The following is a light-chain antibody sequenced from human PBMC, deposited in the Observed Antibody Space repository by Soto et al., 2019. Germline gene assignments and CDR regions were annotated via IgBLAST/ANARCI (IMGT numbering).Light chain of an antibody. Sequence: DIVMTQSPDSLAVSLGERATINCKSSQSVLYSSNNKNYLAWYQQKPGQPPKLFIYWASIRESGVPDRFSGSGSGTDFTLTISSLQAEDVAVYYCQQHYTSPFTFGQGTNLEIK. CDR1: QSVLYSSNNKNY. J-gene: IGKJ2*01. CDR3: QQHYTSPFT. CDR2: WAS. V-gene: IGKV4-1*01.